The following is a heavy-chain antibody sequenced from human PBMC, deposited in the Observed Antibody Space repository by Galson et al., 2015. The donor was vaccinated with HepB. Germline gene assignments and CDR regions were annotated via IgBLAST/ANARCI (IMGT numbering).Heavy chain of an antibody. J-gene: IGHJ3*01. CDR3: ARDQRLGELWLKSDAFDV. V-gene: IGHV6-1*01. CDR1: GDSVSSNRAA. Sequence: CAISGDSVSSNRAAWTWIRQSPSRGLEWLGRTYFRSKWYYDYAVSVKSRMTVNPDTSKNQFSLQVYSVTPEDTAVYYCARDQRLGELWLKSDAFDVWGQGTVVTVSS. D-gene: IGHD3-16*01. CDR2: TYFRSKWYY.